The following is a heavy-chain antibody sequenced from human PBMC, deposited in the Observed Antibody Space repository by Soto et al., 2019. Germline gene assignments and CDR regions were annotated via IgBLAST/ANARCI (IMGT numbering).Heavy chain of an antibody. CDR2: ISGSGGST. J-gene: IGHJ4*02. Sequence: PGGSRTLSCAASGFTFSSYATSWVRQAPGKGLEWVSAISGSGGSTYYADSVKGRFTISRDNSKNTLYLQMNSLRAADTAVYYCAKDPYSSSSGYLDHWGQGTLLTVSS. CDR1: GFTFSSYA. D-gene: IGHD6-6*01. V-gene: IGHV3-23*01. CDR3: AKDPYSSSSGYLDH.